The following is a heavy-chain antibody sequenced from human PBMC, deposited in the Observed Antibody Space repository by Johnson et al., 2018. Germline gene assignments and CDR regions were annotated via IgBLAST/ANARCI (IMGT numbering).Heavy chain of an antibody. CDR2: ISDDGTNK. CDR1: GFTFSIYG. Sequence: QVQLVESGGGVVQPGRSLRLSCAASGFTFSIYGMHWVRQAPGKGLEWVAVISDDGTNKNYADSVKDRFIISRDNSNNPLYLQVNSLRADDTAVYFCAKAYPRNIVFDAFNVWGQGTMVTVSS. V-gene: IGHV3-30*18. CDR3: AKAYPRNIVFDAFNV. J-gene: IGHJ3*01. D-gene: IGHD3-16*02.